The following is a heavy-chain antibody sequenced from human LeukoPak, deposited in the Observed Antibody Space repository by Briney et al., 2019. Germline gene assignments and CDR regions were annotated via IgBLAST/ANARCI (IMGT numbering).Heavy chain of an antibody. V-gene: IGHV3-30*18. J-gene: IGHJ4*02. CDR3: AKDTYYDFWSALGPLDY. Sequence: GGSLRLSCAASGFTFSSYGMHWVRQAPGKGLEWVAVISYDGSNKYYADSVKGRFTISRDNSKNTLYLQMNSLRAEDTAVYHCAKDTYYDFWSALGPLDYWGQGTLVTVSS. CDR2: ISYDGSNK. D-gene: IGHD3-3*01. CDR1: GFTFSSYG.